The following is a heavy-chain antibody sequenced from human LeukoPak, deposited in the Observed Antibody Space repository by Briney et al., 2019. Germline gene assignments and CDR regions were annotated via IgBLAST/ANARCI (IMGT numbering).Heavy chain of an antibody. Sequence: GASVKVSCKASGYTFTGYYMHWVRQAPGQGLEWMGRINPNSGGTNYAQKFQGSVTMTRDTPISTAYMELSRLRSDDTAVYYCAGDGDIVLMVYDNWFDPWGQGTLVTVSS. CDR2: INPNSGGT. CDR1: GYTFTGYY. D-gene: IGHD2-8*01. J-gene: IGHJ5*02. CDR3: AGDGDIVLMVYDNWFDP. V-gene: IGHV1-2*06.